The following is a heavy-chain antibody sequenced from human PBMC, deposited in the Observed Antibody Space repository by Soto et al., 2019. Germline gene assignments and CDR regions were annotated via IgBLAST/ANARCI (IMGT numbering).Heavy chain of an antibody. D-gene: IGHD2-21*01. CDR2: IIPFFNTS. V-gene: IGHV1-69*01. CDR1: GGLFIQSA. CDR3: AKERSQGEWFDP. J-gene: IGHJ5*02. Sequence: QVHLVQSGAEMKKPGSSVKVSCKASGGLFIQSAFSWVRQAPGQGLEWMGGIIPFFNTSNYAQGFRGRVTITADASTSTVYMELGSLRSDDTAVYYCAKERSQGEWFDPWGPGTLVTVSS.